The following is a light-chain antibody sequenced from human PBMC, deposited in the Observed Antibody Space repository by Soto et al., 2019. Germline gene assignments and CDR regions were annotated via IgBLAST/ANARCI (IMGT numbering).Light chain of an antibody. J-gene: IGKJ1*01. Sequence: EIVLTQSPGTLSLSPGERATLSCRASQGISTYLAWYQQKPGQAPRLLIYDASNRATGVPARFSGSGSGTDFTLTISSLQSEDFAVYYCQQYNNWPWTFGQGTKVDI. CDR1: QGISTY. CDR2: DAS. CDR3: QQYNNWPWT. V-gene: IGKV3-11*01.